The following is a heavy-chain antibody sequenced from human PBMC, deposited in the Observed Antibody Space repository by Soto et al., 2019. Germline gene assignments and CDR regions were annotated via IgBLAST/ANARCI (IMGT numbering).Heavy chain of an antibody. CDR1: GYSFTSYW. J-gene: IGHJ4*02. D-gene: IGHD2-15*01. CDR2: IYPGDSDT. V-gene: IGHV5-51*01. CDR3: ATTSRGYCSGGSCYTFDY. Sequence: PGESLKISCKGSGYSFTSYWIGWVRQMPGKGLEWMGIIYPGDSDTRYSPYFQGQVTISADKSISTAYLQWSSLKASDTAMYYCATTSRGYCSGGSCYTFDYWGQGTRVTVSS.